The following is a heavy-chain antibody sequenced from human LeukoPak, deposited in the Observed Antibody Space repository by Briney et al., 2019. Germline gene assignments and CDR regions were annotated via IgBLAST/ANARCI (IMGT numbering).Heavy chain of an antibody. V-gene: IGHV3-15*01. CDR1: GFTFCNAW. D-gene: IGHD2-15*01. CDR3: TTDIYCSGGSCYSYYYYMDV. Sequence: GGSLRLSCAASGFTFCNAWMCCVREAPGKGREWGGRLKSKTDGGPTEYAAHVKGRFTISRYNSKHTLYLQITSLKTEDTAVYYNTTDIYCSGGSCYSYYYYMDVWGKGTTVTVSS. CDR2: LKSKTDGGPT. J-gene: IGHJ6*03.